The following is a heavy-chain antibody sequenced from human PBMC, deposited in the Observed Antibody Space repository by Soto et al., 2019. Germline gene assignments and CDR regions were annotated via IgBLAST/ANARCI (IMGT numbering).Heavy chain of an antibody. CDR3: ARGDFWSGYYIYYYYGMDV. V-gene: IGHV3-48*03. D-gene: IGHD3-3*01. Sequence: PXGSLIVSWASSVITFSSYEMNWVLQAPGKGLEWVSYISSSGSTIYYADSVKGRFTISRDNAKNSLYLQMNSLRAEDTAVYYCARGDFWSGYYIYYYYGMDVWGQATTVTVSS. CDR2: ISSSGSTI. J-gene: IGHJ6*02. CDR1: VITFSSYE.